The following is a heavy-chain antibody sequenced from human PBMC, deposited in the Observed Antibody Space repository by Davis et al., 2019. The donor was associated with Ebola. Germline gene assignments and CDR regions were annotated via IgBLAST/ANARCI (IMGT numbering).Heavy chain of an antibody. CDR3: ARDFGYSYGYGFDY. CDR1: GDSIGSSSYY. J-gene: IGHJ4*02. Sequence: SETLSLTCTVSGDSIGSSSYYWGWIRQPPGKGLEWIGSIYYSGSTYYNPSLKSRVTISVDTVKNQFSLKLSSVTAADTAVYYCARDFGYSYGYGFDYWGQGTLVTVSS. V-gene: IGHV4-39*07. D-gene: IGHD5-18*01. CDR2: IYYSGST.